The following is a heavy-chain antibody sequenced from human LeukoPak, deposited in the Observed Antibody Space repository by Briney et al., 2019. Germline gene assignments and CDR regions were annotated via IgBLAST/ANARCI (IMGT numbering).Heavy chain of an antibody. CDR1: GGTFSSYT. J-gene: IGHJ4*02. V-gene: IGHV1-69*05. D-gene: IGHD3-9*01. CDR2: IIPIFGTA. Sequence: SVKVSCKASGGTFSSYTISWVRQAPGQGLEWMGGIIPIFGTANYAQKFQGRVTITTDESTSTAYMELSSLRSEDTAVYYCARAVGYDILTGYFDYWGQGTLVTVSS. CDR3: ARAVGYDILTGYFDY.